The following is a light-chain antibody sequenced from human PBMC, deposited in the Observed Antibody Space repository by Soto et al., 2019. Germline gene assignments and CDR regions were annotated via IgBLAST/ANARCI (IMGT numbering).Light chain of an antibody. J-gene: IGKJ5*01. V-gene: IGKV2-28*01. CDR2: LGS. Sequence: DIVMTQSPISLPVTPGEPASISCRSSQSLLHSNGYNYLDWYLQKPGQSPQLLIYLGSNRASGVPDRFSGSGSGTDFTLKISRVEAEDVGVYYCMQGTHWPITFGQGTRLEIK. CDR1: QSLLHSNGYNY. CDR3: MQGTHWPIT.